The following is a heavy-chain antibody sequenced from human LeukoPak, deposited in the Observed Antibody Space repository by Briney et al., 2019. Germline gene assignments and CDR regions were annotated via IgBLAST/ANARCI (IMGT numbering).Heavy chain of an antibody. CDR3: ARDRTGVAGTPYDAFDI. CDR2: IYSGGST. J-gene: IGHJ3*02. V-gene: IGHV3-66*01. Sequence: RGSLRLSCAASGFTVSSNYMSWVRQAPGKGLEWVSVIYSGGSTYYADSVKGRFTISRDNSKNTLYLQMNSLRAEDTAVYYCARDRTGVAGTPYDAFDIWGQGTMVTVSS. CDR1: GFTVSSNY. D-gene: IGHD6-19*01.